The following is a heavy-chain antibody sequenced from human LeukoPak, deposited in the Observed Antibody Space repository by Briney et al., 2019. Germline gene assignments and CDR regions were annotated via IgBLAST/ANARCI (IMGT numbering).Heavy chain of an antibody. V-gene: IGHV3-74*01. CDR3: AREAPAYGERYFVS. Sequence: PGGSLRLSCLASGLTFNTYWVHWVRQVPGKGPVWVSRINPDGSVTWDADSVRGRFIISRDDAKNTLYLQMNSLRAEDTALYYCAREAPAYGERYFVSWGQGTLVTVSS. CDR1: GLTFNTYW. J-gene: IGHJ4*02. CDR2: INPDGSVT. D-gene: IGHD2-21*01.